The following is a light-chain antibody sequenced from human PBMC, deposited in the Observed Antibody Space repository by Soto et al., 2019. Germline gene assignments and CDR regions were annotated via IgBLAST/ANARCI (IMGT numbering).Light chain of an antibody. Sequence: IQLTQSPSSLSASVGDRVTITCRASQGISSYLAWYQQKPGKAPKLLIYAASTLQRGVPSRFRGSGSGTDFTLTISSLQPEDFATYYRQEFNSFGPGTKVDIK. CDR2: AAS. CDR1: QGISSY. CDR3: QEFNS. J-gene: IGKJ3*01. V-gene: IGKV1-9*01.